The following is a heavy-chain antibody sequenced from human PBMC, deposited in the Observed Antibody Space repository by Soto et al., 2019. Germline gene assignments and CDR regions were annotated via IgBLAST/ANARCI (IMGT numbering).Heavy chain of an antibody. CDR3: ARGLPSDIVVVPAAISWFDP. D-gene: IGHD2-2*02. Sequence: SETLSLTCAVYGGSFSGYYWSWIRQPPGKGLEWIGEINHSGSTNYNPSLKSRVTISVDTSKNQFSLKLSSVTAADTAVYYCARGLPSDIVVVPAAISWFDPWGQGTLVTVSS. V-gene: IGHV4-34*01. CDR1: GGSFSGYY. J-gene: IGHJ5*02. CDR2: INHSGST.